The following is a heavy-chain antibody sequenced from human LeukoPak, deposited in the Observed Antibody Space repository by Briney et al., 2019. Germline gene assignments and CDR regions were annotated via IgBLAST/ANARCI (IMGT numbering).Heavy chain of an antibody. V-gene: IGHV4-38-2*02. CDR2: LSHSGSS. J-gene: IGHJ4*02. Sequence: SETLSLTCTVSGYSISSGYYWDWIRQPPGKGLEWIGTLSHSGSSYYNPSLKSRVTISVDTSKNQFSLKLSSVTAFDTAVYYCARRGKSGSYFDYWGQGTLVTVSS. D-gene: IGHD1-26*01. CDR3: ARRGKSGSYFDY. CDR1: GYSISSGYY.